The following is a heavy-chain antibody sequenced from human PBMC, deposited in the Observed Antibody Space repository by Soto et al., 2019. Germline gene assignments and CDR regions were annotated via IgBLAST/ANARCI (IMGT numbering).Heavy chain of an antibody. V-gene: IGHV4-31*03. D-gene: IGHD3-9*01. Sequence: QVQLQESGPGLVKPSQTLSLTCTVSGGSISSGGYYWSWIRQHPGKGLEWIGYIYYSGSTYYNPSLQSRVTISVDTSKNQFSLKLSSVTAADTAVYYCARGANYDILTGYYSAGAFDIWGQGTMVTVSS. CDR2: IYYSGST. J-gene: IGHJ3*02. CDR1: GGSISSGGYY. CDR3: ARGANYDILTGYYSAGAFDI.